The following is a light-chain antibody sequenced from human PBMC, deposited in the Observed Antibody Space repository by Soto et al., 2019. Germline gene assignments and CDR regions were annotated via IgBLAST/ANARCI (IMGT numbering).Light chain of an antibody. CDR2: AAS. CDR1: QNINSY. Sequence: DIQMTQSPSSLSASAGDRVTITCRASQNINSYVNWYQQKPGKAPKLLIYAASSLQGGVPSRFSGSGSGTDYTLTISSLQPEDFATYYCQQSSSYPRTFGQGIKV. J-gene: IGKJ1*01. V-gene: IGKV1-39*01. CDR3: QQSSSYPRT.